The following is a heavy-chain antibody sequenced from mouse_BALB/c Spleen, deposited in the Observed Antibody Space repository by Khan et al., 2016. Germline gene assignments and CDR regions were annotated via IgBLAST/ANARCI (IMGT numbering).Heavy chain of an antibody. CDR3: TRDGYLDS. Sequence: EVKLEESGGGLVQPGGSTKLSCVASGFTFSNYWMNWVRQSPEKGLEWVAEIRLKSNNYATYYAESVKGRFSISRDACESSVHLQMNNIRAEDTGIYYCTRDGYLDSWGQGTQLTVSS. J-gene: IGHJ2*01. V-gene: IGHV6-6*02. CDR2: IRLKSNNYAT. CDR1: GFTFSNYW. D-gene: IGHD2-3*01.